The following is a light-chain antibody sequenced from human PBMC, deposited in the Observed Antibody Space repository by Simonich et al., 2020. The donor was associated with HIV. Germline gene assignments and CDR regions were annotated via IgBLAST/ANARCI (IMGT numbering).Light chain of an antibody. CDR2: EDN. CDR1: SGSISTND. V-gene: IGLV6-57*03. CDR3: QSYDSSNQV. Sequence: NFMLTQPHSVSESPGKTVTISCTRSSGSISTNDVQWYQPRPGSAPTTVIYEDNQRPSGVPYRFSGSIDSSSNSASLTISGLKTEDEADYYCQSYDSSNQVFGGGTKLTVL. J-gene: IGLJ3*02.